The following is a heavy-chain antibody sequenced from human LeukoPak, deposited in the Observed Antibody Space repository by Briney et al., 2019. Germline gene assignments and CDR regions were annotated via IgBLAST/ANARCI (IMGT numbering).Heavy chain of an antibody. D-gene: IGHD6-19*01. CDR2: IYSGGST. J-gene: IGHJ6*02. Sequence: PGGSLRLSCAASGFTVSSNYMSWVRQAPGKGLEWVSVIYSGGSTYYADSVKGRFTISRDNSKNTLCLQMNSLRAEDTAVYYCARHSSGWYYYGMDVWGQGTTVTVSS. CDR1: GFTVSSNY. V-gene: IGHV3-53*01. CDR3: ARHSSGWYYYGMDV.